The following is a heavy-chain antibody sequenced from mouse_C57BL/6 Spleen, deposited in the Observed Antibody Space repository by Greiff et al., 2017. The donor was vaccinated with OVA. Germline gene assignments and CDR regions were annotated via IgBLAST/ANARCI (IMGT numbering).Heavy chain of an antibody. J-gene: IGHJ3*01. D-gene: IGHD1-1*01. CDR2: IDPSDSYT. CDR3: AREGDGSSYDWAY. V-gene: IGHV1-59*01. CDR1: GYTFTSYW. Sequence: QVQLQQPGAELVRPGTSVKLSCKASGYTFTSYWMHWVKQRPGQGLEWIGVIDPSDSYTNYNQKFKGKATLTVDTSSSTAYMQLSSLTSEDSAVYYCAREGDGSSYDWAYWGQGTLVTVSA.